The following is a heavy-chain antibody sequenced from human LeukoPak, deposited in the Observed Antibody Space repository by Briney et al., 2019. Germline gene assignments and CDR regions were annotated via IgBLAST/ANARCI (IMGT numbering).Heavy chain of an antibody. CDR3: AKGYQRSYYYYGMDV. J-gene: IGHJ6*02. CDR2: ISWNSGSI. V-gene: IGHV3-9*01. D-gene: IGHD2-2*01. Sequence: GGSLRLSCAASGFTFDDYAMHWVRQAPGKGLEWVSGISWNSGSIGYANSVKGRFTISRDNAKNSLYLQMNSLRAEDTALYYCAKGYQRSYYYYGMDVWGQGTTVTVSS. CDR1: GFTFDDYA.